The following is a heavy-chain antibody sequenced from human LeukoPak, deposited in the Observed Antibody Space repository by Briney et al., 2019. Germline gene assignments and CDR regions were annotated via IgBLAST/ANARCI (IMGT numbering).Heavy chain of an antibody. Sequence: GGSLRLSCAASGFTFSSYWMSWVRQAPGKGLEWVANIKQDGSEKYYVDSVKGRFTISRDNAKNSLYLQMNSLRAEDTAVYYCAREESGYYDAFDIWGQGTMVTVSS. CDR3: AREESGYYDAFDI. D-gene: IGHD3-9*01. CDR1: GFTFSSYW. CDR2: IKQDGSEK. V-gene: IGHV3-7*01. J-gene: IGHJ3*02.